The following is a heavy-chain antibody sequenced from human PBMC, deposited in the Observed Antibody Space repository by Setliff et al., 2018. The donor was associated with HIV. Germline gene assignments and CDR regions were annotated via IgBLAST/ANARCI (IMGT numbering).Heavy chain of an antibody. D-gene: IGHD2-15*01. CDR1: GGSISIGGYY. CDR2: IYHNGST. V-gene: IGHV4-31*03. J-gene: IGHJ6*03. CDR3: ARGGGSRAATSSYHYMDV. Sequence: SETLSLTCTVSGGSISIGGYYWGWIRQHPGKGLEWIGYIYHNGSTYYNPSLKSRVIISVDTSKNQFPLKLSSVTAADTAVYYCARGGGSRAATSSYHYMDVWGKGTTVTVSS.